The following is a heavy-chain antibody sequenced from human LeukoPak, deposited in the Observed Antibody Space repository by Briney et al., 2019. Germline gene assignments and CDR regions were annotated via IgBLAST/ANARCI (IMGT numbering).Heavy chain of an antibody. J-gene: IGHJ5*02. CDR1: GGSISSSSYY. CDR3: AIQKMEWLPIRWFDP. Sequence: KPSETLSLTCTVSGGSISSSSYYWGWIRQPPGKGLEWIGSIYYGGSTYYNPSLKSRVTISVDTSKNQFSLKLSSVTAADTAVYYCAIQKMEWLPIRWFDPWGQGTLVTVSS. V-gene: IGHV4-39*07. CDR2: IYYGGST. D-gene: IGHD3-3*01.